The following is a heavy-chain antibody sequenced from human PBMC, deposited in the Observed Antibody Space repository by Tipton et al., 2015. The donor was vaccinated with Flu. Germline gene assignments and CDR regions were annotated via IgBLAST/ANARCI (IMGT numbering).Heavy chain of an antibody. V-gene: IGHV3-7*03. CDR1: GFTFSIYW. CDR2: IKQDGSEK. D-gene: IGHD2-21*01. J-gene: IGHJ4*02. Sequence: GSLRLSCAASGFTFSIYWMSWVRQAPGKGLEWVANIKQDGSEKNYVDSVKGRFTISRDNDKRSRSLQMNTLRAEDTAVYYCTREIPGGATNLAYWGQGTLVTVSS. CDR3: TREIPGGATNLAY.